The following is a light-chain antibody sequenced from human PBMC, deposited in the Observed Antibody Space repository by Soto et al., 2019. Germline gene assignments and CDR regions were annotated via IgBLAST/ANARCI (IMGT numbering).Light chain of an antibody. J-gene: IGKJ1*01. CDR3: QQANSFPRT. Sequence: DLQMTQSPSSVSASVGDRVTITCRASQGIGRWLAWYQQKPGKAPNLLIYAASILQSGVPSRFSGSGSGTDFSLTITSLQPEDFATYYCQQANSFPRTFGQGTKVEIK. V-gene: IGKV1-12*01. CDR1: QGIGRW. CDR2: AAS.